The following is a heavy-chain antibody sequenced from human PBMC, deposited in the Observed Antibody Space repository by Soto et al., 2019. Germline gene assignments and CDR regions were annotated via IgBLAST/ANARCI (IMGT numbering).Heavy chain of an antibody. Sequence: QVQLVQSGAEVKKPGASVKVSCKASGYTFTSYGISWVRQAPGQGREWMGWISAYNGNTNYAQKLQGRVTMTTDTSTSTAYMELSSLRSDDTAVYYCARGLNYYDSSGYWDYWGQGTLVTVSS. V-gene: IGHV1-18*01. J-gene: IGHJ4*02. CDR3: ARGLNYYDSSGYWDY. CDR2: ISAYNGNT. D-gene: IGHD3-22*01. CDR1: GYTFTSYG.